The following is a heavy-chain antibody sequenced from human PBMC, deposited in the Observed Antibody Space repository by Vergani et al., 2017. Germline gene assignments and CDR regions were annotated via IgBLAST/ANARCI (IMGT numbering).Heavy chain of an antibody. J-gene: IGHJ6*03. D-gene: IGHD1-7*01. CDR1: GGSISSYY. Sequence: QVQLQESGPGLVKPSETLSLTCTVSGGSISSYYWSWIRQPPGKGLEWIGYIYYSWSTNYNPSLKSRVTISVDTSKNQFSLKLSSVTAADTAVYYCARYSXEFAGTPPYYYYYYMDVWGKGTTVTVSS. CDR3: ARYSXEFAGTPPYYYYYYMDV. CDR2: IYYSWST. V-gene: IGHV4-59*01.